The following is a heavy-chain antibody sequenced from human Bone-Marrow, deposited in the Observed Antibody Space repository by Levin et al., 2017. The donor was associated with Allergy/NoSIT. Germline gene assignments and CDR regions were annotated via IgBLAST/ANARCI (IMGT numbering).Heavy chain of an antibody. J-gene: IGHJ4*02. CDR2: IYAGGST. Sequence: GESLKISCAASGFTVSSNYMTWVRQAPGRGLEWVSVIYAGGSTYYADSVKGRFTMSRDNSKNRMFLQMNSLRAEDTAVYYCARAFGEVKYFPLFDSWGQGTLVTVSS. CDR3: ARAFGEVKYFPLFDS. D-gene: IGHD3-10*01. V-gene: IGHV3-53*01. CDR1: GFTVSSNY.